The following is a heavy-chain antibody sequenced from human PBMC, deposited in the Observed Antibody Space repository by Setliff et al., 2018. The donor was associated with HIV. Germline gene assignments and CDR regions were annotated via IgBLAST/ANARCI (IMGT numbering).Heavy chain of an antibody. CDR2: VIPSFATA. Sequence: SVKVSCKASGGTFKNLAISWVRQAHGQGLEWMGGVIPSFATANYAQKFQGRITITADELTSTVYMDLNNLKSEDSAVYYCANPHDGGAFDVWGQGTAVTVSS. CDR3: ANPHDGGAFDV. V-gene: IGHV1-69*13. D-gene: IGHD1-1*01. CDR1: GGTFKNLA. J-gene: IGHJ3*01.